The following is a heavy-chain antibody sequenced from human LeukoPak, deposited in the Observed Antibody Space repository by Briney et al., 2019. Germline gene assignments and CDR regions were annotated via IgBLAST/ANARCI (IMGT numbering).Heavy chain of an antibody. V-gene: IGHV3-7*03. CDR1: GFTFSNAW. J-gene: IGHJ4*02. CDR2: INQGGSEK. Sequence: GGSLRLSCAASGFTFSNAWMSWVRQAPGKGLEWLANINQGGSEKYYVDSVKGRFTISRDNAKNSLYLQMNSLRAEDTAVYYCARDLGYTHGFGYWGQGTLVTVSS. D-gene: IGHD2-8*01. CDR3: ARDLGYTHGFGY.